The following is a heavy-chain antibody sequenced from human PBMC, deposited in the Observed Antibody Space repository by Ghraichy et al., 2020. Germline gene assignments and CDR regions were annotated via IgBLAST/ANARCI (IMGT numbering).Heavy chain of an antibody. D-gene: IGHD3-10*01. V-gene: IGHV4-39*01. Sequence: SQTLSLTCTVSGGSISSSSYYWGWIRQPPGKGLEWIGSIYYSGSTYYNPSLKSRVTISVDTSKNQFSLKLSSVTAADTAVYYCARLYYYVSGSYYNGYYYYYMDVWGKGTTVTVSS. CDR3: ARLYYYVSGSYYNGYYYYYMDV. CDR2: IYYSGST. CDR1: GGSISSSSYY. J-gene: IGHJ6*03.